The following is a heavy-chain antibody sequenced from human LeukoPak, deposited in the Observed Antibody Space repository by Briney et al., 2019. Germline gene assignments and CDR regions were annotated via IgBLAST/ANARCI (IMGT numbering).Heavy chain of an antibody. CDR1: AGSISSYY. J-gene: IGHJ5*02. V-gene: IGHV4-59*01. CDR3: AREGAMVRGVMGFDP. D-gene: IGHD3-10*01. CDR2: TFYSVRH. Sequence: SDTLSLTCTVSAGSISSYYWSWIRQPPGKGLEWIGYTFYSVRHNSNPALASRVPISVATSKTQLSLRLSSVTATDTAVYYCAREGAMVRGVMGFDPWGQGTLVTVYS.